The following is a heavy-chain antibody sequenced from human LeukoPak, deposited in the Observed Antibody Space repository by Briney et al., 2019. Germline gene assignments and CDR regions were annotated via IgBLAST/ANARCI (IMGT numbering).Heavy chain of an antibody. Sequence: GGSLRLSCAASRFTSSDYWMAWVRQTPGKGLEWVGNTNENGGAQFYVDSVKGRFTVTRDNAKNSVYLQMESLGVDDSGVYYCTTSRSHGHWGQGVLVNVSS. V-gene: IGHV3-7*01. CDR3: TTSRSHGH. CDR2: TNENGGAQ. J-gene: IGHJ4*02. D-gene: IGHD1-26*01. CDR1: RFTSSDYW.